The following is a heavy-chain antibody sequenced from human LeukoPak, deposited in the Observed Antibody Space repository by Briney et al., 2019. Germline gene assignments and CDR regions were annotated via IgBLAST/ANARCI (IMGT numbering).Heavy chain of an antibody. CDR1: GFTFSSYA. CDR2: ISGSGGST. Sequence: GGSLRLSCAASGFTFSSYAMSWVRQAPGKGLEWVSAISGSGGSTYYADSVKGRFTISRDNSKNTLYLQMNSPRAEDTAVYYCAKDSGDSSAYYYYGMDVWGQGTTVTVSS. V-gene: IGHV3-23*01. J-gene: IGHJ6*02. CDR3: AKDSGDSSAYYYYGMDV. D-gene: IGHD3-22*01.